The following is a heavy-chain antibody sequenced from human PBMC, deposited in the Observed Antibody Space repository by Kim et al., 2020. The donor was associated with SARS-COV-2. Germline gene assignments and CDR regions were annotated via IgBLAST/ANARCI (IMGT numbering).Heavy chain of an antibody. CDR3: AKGVDSSGYRDDAFDI. J-gene: IGHJ3*02. D-gene: IGHD3-22*01. CDR2: ISGSGGST. Sequence: GGSLRLSCAASGFTFSSYAMSWVRQAPGKGLEWVSAISGSGGSTYYADSVKGRFTISRDNSKNTLYLQMNSLRAEDTAVYYCAKGVDSSGYRDDAFDIWGQGTMVTVSS. CDR1: GFTFSSYA. V-gene: IGHV3-23*01.